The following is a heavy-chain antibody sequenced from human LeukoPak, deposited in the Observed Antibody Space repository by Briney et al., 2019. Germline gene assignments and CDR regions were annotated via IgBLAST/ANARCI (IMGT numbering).Heavy chain of an antibody. J-gene: IGHJ4*02. V-gene: IGHV3-30*02. D-gene: IGHD3-3*01. CDR3: ASRSRGGHDFWSGYYFL. Sequence: GGSLRLSCAASGFNFNAYGMHWVRQAPGKGLEWVAFIRFEGSNKYYTDSVRGRFTISRDNSKNTLYLQMNSLRAEDTAVYYCASRSRGGHDFWSGYYFLWGQGTLVTVSS. CDR1: GFNFNAYG. CDR2: IRFEGSNK.